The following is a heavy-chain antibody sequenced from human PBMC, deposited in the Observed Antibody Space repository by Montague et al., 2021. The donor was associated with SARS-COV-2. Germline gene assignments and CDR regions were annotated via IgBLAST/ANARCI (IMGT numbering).Heavy chain of an antibody. CDR1: GFTFNNYA. Sequence: SLRLSCAASGFTFNNYALHWVRQAPGKGLQWVAVISYDGSVQHYADSVKGRFTISRDHSKNTLYLQMDSLRPEDTALYFCARSGGVFWFRASMPQISDWGQGIVVTVSS. V-gene: IGHV3-30*04. CDR3: ARSGGVFWFRASMPQISD. CDR2: ISYDGSVQ. D-gene: IGHD3-10*01. J-gene: IGHJ4*02.